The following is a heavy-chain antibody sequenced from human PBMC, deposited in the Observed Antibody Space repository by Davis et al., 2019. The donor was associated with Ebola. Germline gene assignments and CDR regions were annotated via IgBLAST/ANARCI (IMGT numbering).Heavy chain of an antibody. J-gene: IGHJ5*02. Sequence: GESLKISCAASGFSFSSHWMSWVRPAPGKGLEWVANIRQDGSEKHYVDSVKGRFTISRDNAKNSLYLQMNSLRAEDTAVYYCAREAVWRFDPWGQGTLVTVSS. CDR3: AREAVWRFDP. CDR1: GFSFSSHW. D-gene: IGHD3-16*01. V-gene: IGHV3-7*03. CDR2: IRQDGSEK.